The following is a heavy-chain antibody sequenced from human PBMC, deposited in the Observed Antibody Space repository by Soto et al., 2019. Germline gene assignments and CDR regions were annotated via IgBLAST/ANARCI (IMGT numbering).Heavy chain of an antibody. CDR2: INPNSGGT. CDR3: ARAAVAGTRAPDY. Sequence: QVQLVQSGAEVKKPGASVKVSCKASGYTFTGYYMHWVRQAPGQGLEWMGWINPNSGGTNYAQKLQGRVTMTTDTSTSTAYMELRSLRSDDTAVYYCARAAVAGTRAPDYWGQGTLVTVSS. D-gene: IGHD6-19*01. J-gene: IGHJ4*02. CDR1: GYTFTGYY. V-gene: IGHV1-2*02.